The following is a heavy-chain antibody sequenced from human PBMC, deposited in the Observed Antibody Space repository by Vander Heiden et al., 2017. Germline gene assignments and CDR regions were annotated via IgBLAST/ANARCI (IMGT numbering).Heavy chain of an antibody. J-gene: IGHJ6*02. V-gene: IGHV4-31*03. CDR3: ARDRMGGITMVRGVISPYYYYGMDV. CDR2: ISYSGST. CDR1: GGPISSCGYY. D-gene: IGHD3-10*01. Sequence: QVQLQESGPGLVKPSQTLSLTCTVSGGPISSCGYYWSWIRQPPGKGLELIGYISYSGSTYYNPSLKSRVTISVDTSKNQFSLKLSSVTAADTAVYYCARDRMGGITMVRGVISPYYYYGMDVWGQGTTVTVSS.